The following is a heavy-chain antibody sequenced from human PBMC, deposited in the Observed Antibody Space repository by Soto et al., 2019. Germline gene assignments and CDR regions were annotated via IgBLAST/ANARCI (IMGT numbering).Heavy chain of an antibody. D-gene: IGHD6-6*01. Sequence: GGSLRLSCAASGFTFSNAWMSWVRQAPGKGLEWVGRIKSKTDGGTTDYAAPVKGRFTISRDDSKNTLYLQMNSLKTEDTAVYYCTTGLGSSSSTYYYYYGMDVWGQGTTVTVSS. CDR3: TTGLGSSSSTYYYYYGMDV. J-gene: IGHJ6*02. CDR1: GFTFSNAW. CDR2: IKSKTDGGTT. V-gene: IGHV3-15*01.